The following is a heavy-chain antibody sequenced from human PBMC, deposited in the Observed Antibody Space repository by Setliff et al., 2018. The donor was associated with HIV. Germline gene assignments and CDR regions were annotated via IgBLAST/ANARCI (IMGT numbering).Heavy chain of an antibody. CDR3: ARAQNYPSYSNVFFVDH. V-gene: IGHV5-51*01. Sequence: GESLKIPCKGSGYSFTSYWIGWVRQMPGKGRERMGIIYPGESDTRYSPSFQGEVTISADKSIGAAYLQWRSLKAWDTGMYFCARAQNYPSYSNVFFVDHWGQGTLVTVSS. CDR1: GYSFTSYW. J-gene: IGHJ5*02. CDR2: IYPGESDT. D-gene: IGHD4-4*01.